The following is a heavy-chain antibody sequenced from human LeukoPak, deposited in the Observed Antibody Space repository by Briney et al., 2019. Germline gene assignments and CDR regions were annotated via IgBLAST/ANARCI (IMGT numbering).Heavy chain of an antibody. CDR2: ISWNSDSL. CDR3: AKDINYHDSSGFFDAFDI. V-gene: IGHV3-9*01. D-gene: IGHD3-22*01. J-gene: IGHJ3*02. Sequence: GRSLRLSCAASGFTFDDYAMHWVRQAPGKGLEWVSGISWNSDSLGYADSVKGRFIISRDNAKSSLYLQMNSLRAEDTALYYCAKDINYHDSSGFFDAFDIWGQGTMVTVSS. CDR1: GFTFDDYA.